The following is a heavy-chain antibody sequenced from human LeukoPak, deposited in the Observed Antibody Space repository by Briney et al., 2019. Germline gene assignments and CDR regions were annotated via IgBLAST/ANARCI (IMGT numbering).Heavy chain of an antibody. Sequence: GRSLRLSCAASGFTFSSYAMHWVRQAPGKGLEWVANIKQDGSEKYYVDSVKGRFTLPRDNAKNSVFLQMNSLRAEDSAVYYCAIIGDHTNAFDIWGQGTMVTVSS. J-gene: IGHJ3*02. V-gene: IGHV3-7*01. CDR2: IKQDGSEK. D-gene: IGHD7-27*01. CDR1: GFTFSSYA. CDR3: AIIGDHTNAFDI.